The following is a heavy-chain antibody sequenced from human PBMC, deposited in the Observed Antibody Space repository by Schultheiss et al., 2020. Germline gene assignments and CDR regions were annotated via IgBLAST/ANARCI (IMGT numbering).Heavy chain of an antibody. Sequence: SETLSLTCAVSGYSISSGYYWGWIRQPPGKGLEWIGSIYHSGSTYYNPSLKSRVTISVDTSKNQFSLKLSSVTAADTAVYYCARHESGSYYEVDYWGQGTLVTVSS. CDR1: GYSISSGYY. D-gene: IGHD1-26*01. CDR3: ARHESGSYYEVDY. V-gene: IGHV4-38-2*01. J-gene: IGHJ4*02. CDR2: IYHSGST.